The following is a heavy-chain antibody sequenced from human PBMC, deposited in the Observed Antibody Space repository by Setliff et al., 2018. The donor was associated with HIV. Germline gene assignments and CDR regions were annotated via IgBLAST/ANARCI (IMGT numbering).Heavy chain of an antibody. CDR2: ITWNGGVM. Sequence: SLRLSCAASGFSFSNAWMDWVRQAPGKGLEWVSGITWNGGVMGYVDSTRGRFTISRDNVRNSLYLQMDSLTTDDTAVYYCVKDDSTAGRDHYYMDVWGKGTTVTVSS. D-gene: IGHD6-19*01. CDR3: VKDDSTAGRDHYYMDV. J-gene: IGHJ6*03. V-gene: IGHV3-9*01. CDR1: GFSFSNAW.